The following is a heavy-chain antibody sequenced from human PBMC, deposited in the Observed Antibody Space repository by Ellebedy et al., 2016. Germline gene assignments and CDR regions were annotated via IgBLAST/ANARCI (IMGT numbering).Heavy chain of an antibody. J-gene: IGHJ4*02. V-gene: IGHV3-48*04. CDR3: ARFFPPGYSYEGVY. D-gene: IGHD5-18*01. CDR2: ISSSSSTI. CDR1: GFTFSSYS. Sequence: GGSLRLXXAASGFTFSSYSMNWVRQAPGKGLEWVSYISSSSSTIYYADSVKGRFTISRDNAKNSLYLQMNSLRAEDTAVYYCARFFPPGYSYEGVYWGQGTLVTVSS.